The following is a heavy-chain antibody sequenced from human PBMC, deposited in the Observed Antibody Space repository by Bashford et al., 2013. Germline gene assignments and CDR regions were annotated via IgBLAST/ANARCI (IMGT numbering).Heavy chain of an antibody. V-gene: IGHV3-33*01. CDR1: GFTFSSYG. Sequence: GGSLRLSCAASGFTFSSYGMHWVRQAPGKGLEWVAVIWYDGSNKYYTNSVKGRFTISRDISKNTLYLQMNSLRAEDTAVYYCARDEASPLSSSPDTFDIWGQGTMVTVSS. D-gene: IGHD6-6*01. J-gene: IGHJ3*02. CDR3: ARDEASPLSSSPDTFDI. CDR2: IWYDGSNK.